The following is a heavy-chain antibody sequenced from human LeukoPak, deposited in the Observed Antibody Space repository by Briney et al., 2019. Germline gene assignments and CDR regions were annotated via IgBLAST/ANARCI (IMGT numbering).Heavy chain of an antibody. CDR1: GFTFSNYY. V-gene: IGHV3-11*01. Sequence: GGSLRLSCAASGFTFSNYYMSWIRQAPGKGLEWVSYISGTSNTIYYADSVKGRFTISRDNAKNSLYLQMNSLRAEDTAVYYCAKLWSGYSFDYWGQGTLVTVSS. CDR2: ISGTSNTI. D-gene: IGHD3-3*01. J-gene: IGHJ4*02. CDR3: AKLWSGYSFDY.